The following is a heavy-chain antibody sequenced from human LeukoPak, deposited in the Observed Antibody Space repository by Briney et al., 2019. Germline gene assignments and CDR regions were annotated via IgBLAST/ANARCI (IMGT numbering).Heavy chain of an antibody. CDR2: FSTSSGTI. V-gene: IGHV3-48*01. CDR1: GFTFSSYS. CDR3: ARDSMYAFDI. J-gene: IGHJ3*02. D-gene: IGHD2-2*01. Sequence: GGSLRLSCAASGFTFSSYSMNWVRQTPGKGLEWISYFSTSSGTISYADSVKGRFTISRDNAKNSLYLQMNSLRAEDTAVYYCARDSMYAFDIWGQGTMVTVSS.